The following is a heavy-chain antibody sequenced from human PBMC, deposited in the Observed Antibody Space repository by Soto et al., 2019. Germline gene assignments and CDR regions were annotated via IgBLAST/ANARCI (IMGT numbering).Heavy chain of an antibody. CDR1: GLSFNDSA. V-gene: IGHV3-73*02. J-gene: IGHJ6*02. CDR2: IRSKVNTYAT. CDR3: SRKLDGAADRPSHFYGMDV. Sequence: EVQLVESGGGLVQPGGSLKISCAVSGLSFNDSAIHWVRQASGKGLEWVGRIRSKVNTYATTYAASVKGRFIISRDDSKNTAYLQINSLKVEDTAVYFCSRKLDGAADRPSHFYGMDVWGHGTSVTVSS. D-gene: IGHD6-13*01.